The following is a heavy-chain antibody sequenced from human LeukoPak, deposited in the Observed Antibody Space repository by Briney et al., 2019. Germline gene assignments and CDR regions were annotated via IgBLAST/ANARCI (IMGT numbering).Heavy chain of an antibody. J-gene: IGHJ4*02. Sequence: SETLSLTCTVPGGSISSSNYYWGWIRQPPGKGLEWIGSIFYSGTTYYSPSLKSRITISVDTSKNQFSLKLRSMTAADTALYFCARRRTRNYFDSWGQGALVTVSS. D-gene: IGHD1-14*01. CDR3: ARRRTRNYFDS. V-gene: IGHV4-39*01. CDR2: IFYSGTT. CDR1: GGSISSSNYY.